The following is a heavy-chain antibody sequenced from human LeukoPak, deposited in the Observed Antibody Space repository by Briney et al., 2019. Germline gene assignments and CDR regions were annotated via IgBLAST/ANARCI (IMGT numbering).Heavy chain of an antibody. D-gene: IGHD3-22*01. CDR1: GFTFSSYE. Sequence: GSLRLSCAASGFTFSSYEMNWVRQAPGKGLEWIGSIYYSGSTYYNPSLKSRVTISVDTSKNQFSLKLSSVTAADTAVYYCARPSENDSSGPLFDYWGQGTLVTVSS. CDR2: IYYSGST. CDR3: ARPSENDSSGPLFDY. J-gene: IGHJ4*02. V-gene: IGHV4-39*01.